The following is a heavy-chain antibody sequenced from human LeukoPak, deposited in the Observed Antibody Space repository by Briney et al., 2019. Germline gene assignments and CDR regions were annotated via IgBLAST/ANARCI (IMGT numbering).Heavy chain of an antibody. Sequence: LEWMGWINPNSGGTNYAQKFQGRVTMTRDTSINTAYMELSRLESDDSAVYYCAREGAGRNDYWGQGTLVTVSS. V-gene: IGHV1-2*02. CDR3: AREGAGRNDY. D-gene: IGHD1-1*01. CDR2: INPNSGGT. J-gene: IGHJ4*02.